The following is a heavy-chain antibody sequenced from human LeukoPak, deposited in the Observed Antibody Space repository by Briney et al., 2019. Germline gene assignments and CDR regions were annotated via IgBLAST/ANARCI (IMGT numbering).Heavy chain of an antibody. V-gene: IGHV4-39*07. CDR1: GGSISDNNYY. D-gene: IGHD6-19*01. CDR3: ARVPQLQWLEQEAFDI. Sequence: PSETLSLTCFVSGGSISDNNYYWGWLRQPPGKGLEWIGSFYYSGNTFYNPSLESRVTMSVDTSKNQFSLEVNSVTAADTAVYYCARVPQLQWLEQEAFDIWGQGTMVIVSS. CDR2: FYYSGNT. J-gene: IGHJ3*02.